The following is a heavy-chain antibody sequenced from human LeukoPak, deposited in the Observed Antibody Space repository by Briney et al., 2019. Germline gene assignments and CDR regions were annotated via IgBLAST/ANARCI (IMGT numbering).Heavy chain of an antibody. D-gene: IGHD4-23*01. CDR3: VGNRGLGRDY. CDR2: INHSGST. Sequence: SETLSLTCAVYGGSFSGYYWSWIRQPPGKGLEWIGEINHSGSTNYNPSLKSRVTISVDTSKNQFSLKLSSVTAADTAVYYCVGNRGLGRDYWGQGTLVTVSS. CDR1: GGSFSGYY. J-gene: IGHJ4*02. V-gene: IGHV4-34*01.